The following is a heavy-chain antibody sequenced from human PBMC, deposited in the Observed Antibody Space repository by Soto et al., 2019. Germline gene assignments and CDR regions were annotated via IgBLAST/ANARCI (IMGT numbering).Heavy chain of an antibody. V-gene: IGHV3-30*18. J-gene: IGHJ4*02. D-gene: IGHD3-9*01. CDR3: AKQQLGHILTGMFDY. CDR1: GFTFSSYG. Sequence: QVQLVESGGGVVQPGRSLRLSCAASGFTFSSYGMHWVRQAPGKGLEWVAVISYDGSNKYYADSVKGRFTISRDNSKNTLYLQMISLSAEDTAVYYCAKQQLGHILTGMFDYWGQGTLVTVSS. CDR2: ISYDGSNK.